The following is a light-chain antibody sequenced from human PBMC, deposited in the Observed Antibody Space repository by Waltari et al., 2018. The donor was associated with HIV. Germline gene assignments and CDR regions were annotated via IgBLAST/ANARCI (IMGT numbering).Light chain of an antibody. CDR2: DVS. J-gene: IGLJ1*01. CDR1: SSALGTYNY. CDR3: CSYAGTYV. Sequence: QSALTQPRSVSGSPGQSVTLSCTGTSSALGTYNYVSWYQQQPAKAPKLMIYDVSQRPSGVPDRFSGSKSGNTASLTISGLQAEDEADYYCCSYAGTYVFGTGTKVTVL. V-gene: IGLV2-11*01.